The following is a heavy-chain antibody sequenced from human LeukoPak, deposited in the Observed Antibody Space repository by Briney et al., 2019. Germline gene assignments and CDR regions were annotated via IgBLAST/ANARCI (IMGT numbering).Heavy chain of an antibody. V-gene: IGHV3-23*01. D-gene: IGHD3-3*01. CDR1: GFTFSSYA. CDR3: AREGDFWSGYTHDAFDI. J-gene: IGHJ3*02. Sequence: GGSLRLSCAASGFTFSSYAMSWVRQAPGKGLEWVSAISGSGGSTYYADSVKGRFTISRDSAKNSLYLQMNSLRAEDTAVYYCAREGDFWSGYTHDAFDIWGQGTMVTVSS. CDR2: ISGSGGST.